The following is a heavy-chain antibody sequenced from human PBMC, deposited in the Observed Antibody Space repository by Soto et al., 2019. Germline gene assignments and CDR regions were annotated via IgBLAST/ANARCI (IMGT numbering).Heavy chain of an antibody. CDR3: ARGGRRSPGMDV. CDR2: IYYSGST. V-gene: IGHV4-31*03. CDR1: GGSISSGGYY. Sequence: QVQLQESGPGLVKPSQTLSLTCTVSGGSISSGGYYWSWIRQHPGKGLEWIGYIYYSGSTYYNPSVESRVTISVDTSRNQFSLKLSSVTAADTAVYYCARGGRRSPGMDVWGQGTTVTVSS. J-gene: IGHJ6*02.